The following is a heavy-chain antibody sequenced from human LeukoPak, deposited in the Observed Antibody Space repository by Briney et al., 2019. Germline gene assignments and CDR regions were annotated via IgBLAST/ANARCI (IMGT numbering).Heavy chain of an antibody. Sequence: PSETLSLTCSVSPVSIRRHFWIWIRQSPGKGLEYIGRFSYSGSTDYNPSLKGRVSISADTSKNQFFLMLISVTAADTAIYYCARDGEGDEGWDYWGQGTLVTVSS. J-gene: IGHJ4*02. CDR1: PVSIRRHF. CDR3: ARDGEGDEGWDY. CDR2: FSYSGST. V-gene: IGHV4-59*11. D-gene: IGHD3-10*01.